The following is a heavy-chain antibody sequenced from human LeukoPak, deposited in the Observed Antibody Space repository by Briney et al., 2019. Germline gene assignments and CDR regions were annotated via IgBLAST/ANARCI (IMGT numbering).Heavy chain of an antibody. V-gene: IGHV3-21*01. CDR1: GFTFSSYS. CDR3: ARASSKQLAGYLPDGFDI. D-gene: IGHD3-9*01. J-gene: IGHJ3*02. CDR2: ISSSGTYV. Sequence: GGSLRLSRAASGFTFSSYSMSWVRQAPGKGLEWVSSISSSGTYVYYADSVKGRFTISRDNAKNSSSLQMNSLRADDAAVYYCARASSKQLAGYLPDGFDIWGQGTMVTVSS.